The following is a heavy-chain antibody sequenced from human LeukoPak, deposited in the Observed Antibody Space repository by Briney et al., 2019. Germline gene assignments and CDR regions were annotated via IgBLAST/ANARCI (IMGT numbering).Heavy chain of an antibody. CDR1: GGSISSNNW. CDR2: IYHSGSP. D-gene: IGHD1-1*01. V-gene: IGHV4-4*02. J-gene: IGHJ4*02. CDR3: ARVNIDNWHSCDY. Sequence: SETLSLTCAASGGSISSNNWWGWVRQPPGKGLEWIGEIYHSGSPNYNPSLKSRVTISVDKSRNHFSLNLSSVTAAGTAVYYCARVNIDNWHSCDYWGQGTLVTVSS.